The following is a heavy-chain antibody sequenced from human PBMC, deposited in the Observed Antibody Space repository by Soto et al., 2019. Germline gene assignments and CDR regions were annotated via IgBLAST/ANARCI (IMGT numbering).Heavy chain of an antibody. CDR3: ARWGSRDAFDI. V-gene: IGHV3-66*01. CDR2: IYSDGTT. J-gene: IGHJ3*02. D-gene: IGHD3-16*01. CDR1: GFSVRSNY. Sequence: EVQLVESGGGLVQPRGSLRLSCAASGFSVRSNYMSWVRQAPGKGLEWVSVIYSDGTTYYADSMKGRFTISRDNSKNTLYLKMNSLRAEDTAVYYCARWGSRDAFDIWGQGTMVTVSS.